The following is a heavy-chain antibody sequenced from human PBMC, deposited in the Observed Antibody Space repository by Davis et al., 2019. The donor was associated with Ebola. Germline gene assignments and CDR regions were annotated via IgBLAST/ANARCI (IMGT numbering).Heavy chain of an antibody. CDR2: ISGSGGST. CDR1: GFTFSRYA. Sequence: GGSLRLSCAASGFTFSRYAMSWVRQAPGKGLEWVSAISGSGGSTYYADSVKGRFTISRDNSKNTLYLQMNSLRAEDTAVYYCAKSGSGSYYVNYYYGMDVWGQGTTVTVSS. V-gene: IGHV3-23*01. CDR3: AKSGSGSYYVNYYYGMDV. D-gene: IGHD1-26*01. J-gene: IGHJ6*02.